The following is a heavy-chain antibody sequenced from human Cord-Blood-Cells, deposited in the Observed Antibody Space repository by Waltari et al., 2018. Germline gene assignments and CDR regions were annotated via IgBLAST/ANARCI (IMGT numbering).Heavy chain of an antibody. D-gene: IGHD3-22*01. Sequence: QVQLVQSGAEVKKPGSSVKVSCKASGGTFSSYAISWVRQAPGQGLEWMGGIIPIFGTANYAQKFQGRGTITADESTSTAYMELSSLRSEDTAVYYCARDYYDSSGYYYYYYGMDVWGQGTTVTVSS. J-gene: IGHJ6*02. CDR3: ARDYYDSSGYYYYYYGMDV. CDR2: IIPIFGTA. CDR1: GGTFSSYA. V-gene: IGHV1-69*12.